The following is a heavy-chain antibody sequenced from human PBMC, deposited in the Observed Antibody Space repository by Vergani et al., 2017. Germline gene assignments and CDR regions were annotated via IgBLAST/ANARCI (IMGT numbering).Heavy chain of an antibody. CDR2: IRYDGSNK. Sequence: QVQLVESGGGVVQPGRSLRLSCAASGFTFSSYGMHWVRQAPGKGLEWVAFIRYDGSNKYYADSVKGRFTISRDNAKNSLYLQMNSLRAEDTALYYCAKGYCSSTSCPGVDYWGQGTLVTVSS. J-gene: IGHJ4*02. V-gene: IGHV3-30*02. CDR3: AKGYCSSTSCPGVDY. D-gene: IGHD2-2*01. CDR1: GFTFSSYG.